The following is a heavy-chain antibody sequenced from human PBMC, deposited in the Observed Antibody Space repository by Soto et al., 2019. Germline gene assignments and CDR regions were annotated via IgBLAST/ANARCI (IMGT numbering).Heavy chain of an antibody. D-gene: IGHD2-15*01. CDR2: INPNSGGT. V-gene: IGHV1-2*02. CDR3: ARVNVVVVAATREYYFDY. Sequence: ASVKVSCKASGYTFTGYYMHWVRQAPGQGLEWMGCINPNSGGTNYAQKFQGRVTMTRDTSISTAYMELSRLRSDDTAVYYCARVNVVVVAATREYYFDYWGQCTLVTVSS. CDR1: GYTFTGYY. J-gene: IGHJ4*02.